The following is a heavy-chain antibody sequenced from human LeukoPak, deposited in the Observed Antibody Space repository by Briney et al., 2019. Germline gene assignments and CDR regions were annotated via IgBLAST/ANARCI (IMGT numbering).Heavy chain of an antibody. CDR1: GGSMSSGGYY. V-gene: IGHV4-31*03. CDR3: ARRDYYDSNGYFNWFDP. Sequence: SETLSLTCTVSGGSMSSGGYYWSWIRQHPGKGLEWIGYIYYSGNTYYNPSLTSRVAISVDTSKNQFSLKLSSVTAADTAVYYCARRDYYDSNGYFNWFDPWGQGTLVTVSS. J-gene: IGHJ5*02. CDR2: IYYSGNT. D-gene: IGHD3-22*01.